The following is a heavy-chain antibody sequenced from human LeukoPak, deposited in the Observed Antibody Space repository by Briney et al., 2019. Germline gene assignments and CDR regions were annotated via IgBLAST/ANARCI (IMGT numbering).Heavy chain of an antibody. CDR1: GGTFISYA. D-gene: IGHD4-11*01. CDR2: IIPIFGTA. V-gene: IGHV1-69*01. Sequence: SVKVSCKDSGGTFISYAISWVRQAPGQGLEWMGGIIPIFGTANYAQKFQGRVTITADESTSTAYMELSSLRSEDTAVYYCAREEGYSNYGPIDYWGQGTLVTVSS. CDR3: AREEGYSNYGPIDY. J-gene: IGHJ4*02.